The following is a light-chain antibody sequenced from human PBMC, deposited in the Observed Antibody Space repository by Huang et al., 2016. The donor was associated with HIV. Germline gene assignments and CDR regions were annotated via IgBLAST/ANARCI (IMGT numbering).Light chain of an antibody. CDR3: QYGET. Sequence: DIQMTQSPSTLSAFVGDRLTTTCRASPNISSWLAWYQQKPGKAPRLLIYGISSLESGVPSSFSGSGSGTEFTLTISSLQPDDIGTYYCQYGETFGQGSKVEVK. CDR2: GIS. V-gene: IGKV1-5*03. CDR1: PNISSW. J-gene: IGKJ1*01.